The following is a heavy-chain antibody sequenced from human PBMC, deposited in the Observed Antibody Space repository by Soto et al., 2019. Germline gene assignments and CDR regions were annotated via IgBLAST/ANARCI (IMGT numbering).Heavy chain of an antibody. J-gene: IGHJ3*02. CDR2: ISGSGGST. Sequence: GGSLRLSCAASGFTFSSYAMSWVRQAPGKGLEWVSAISGSGGSTYYADSVKGRFTISRDNSKNTLYLQMNSLRAEDTAVYYCAKGDYYDSSVGAFDIWAQGTMVTVSS. CDR1: GFTFSSYA. V-gene: IGHV3-23*01. CDR3: AKGDYYDSSVGAFDI. D-gene: IGHD3-22*01.